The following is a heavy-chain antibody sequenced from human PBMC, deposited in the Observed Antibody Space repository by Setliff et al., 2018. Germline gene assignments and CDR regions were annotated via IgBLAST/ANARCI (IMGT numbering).Heavy chain of an antibody. J-gene: IGHJ4*02. D-gene: IGHD3-22*01. CDR1: GYSFTSYW. Sequence: PGESLKISCKGSGYSFTSYWIGWVRQIPGKGLEWMGIIYPGDSETRYSPSFQGQVTISADKSISTAYLQWSSLKASDTAMYYCTRRRYYDSSGYYYFDYWGQGTLVTVSS. CDR2: IYPGDSET. CDR3: TRRRYYDSSGYYYFDY. V-gene: IGHV5-51*01.